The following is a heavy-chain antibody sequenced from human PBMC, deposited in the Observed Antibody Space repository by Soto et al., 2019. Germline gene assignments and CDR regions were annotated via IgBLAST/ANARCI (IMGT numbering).Heavy chain of an antibody. J-gene: IGHJ6*04. Sequence: SETLSLTCTVSGGSISSYYWSWIRQPAGKGLEWIGRIYTSGSTNYNPSLKSRVTMSVDTSKNQFSLKLSSVTAADTAVYYCARESNGWVGYYYYGRDVWGKGTTVIVSS. CDR3: ARESNGWVGYYYYGRDV. V-gene: IGHV4-4*07. CDR2: IYTSGST. D-gene: IGHD1-26*01. CDR1: GGSISSYY.